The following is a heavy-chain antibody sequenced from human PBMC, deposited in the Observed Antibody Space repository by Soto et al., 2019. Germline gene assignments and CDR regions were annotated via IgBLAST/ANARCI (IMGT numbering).Heavy chain of an antibody. Sequence: QVQLQESGPGLVKPSQTLSLTCTVSGGSISSGGYYWSWIRQHPGKGLEWIGYIYYSGSTYYNPSLQRRVTISVDTSKNQFSLKLSSVTAADTAVYYCARARSWGTMVRGVIFFDYWGQGTLVTVSS. V-gene: IGHV4-31*03. CDR1: GGSISSGGYY. CDR3: ARARSWGTMVRGVIFFDY. CDR2: IYYSGST. J-gene: IGHJ4*02. D-gene: IGHD3-10*01.